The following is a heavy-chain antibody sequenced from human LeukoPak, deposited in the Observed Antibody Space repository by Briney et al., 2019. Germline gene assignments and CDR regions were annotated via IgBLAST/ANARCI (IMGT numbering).Heavy chain of an antibody. CDR1: GGSIRTSEDH. CDR3: AREPTQPLRFGEFHPFDN. Sequence: SETLSLTCTVSGGSIRTSEDHWTWIRQLPGKGLEWIGYTSYSGYPDSNPSLKSRVTISLDTSKNQFSLSLSSVTAADTAVYYCAREPTQPLRFGEFHPFDNWGQGTLVTVSS. D-gene: IGHD3-10*01. J-gene: IGHJ4*02. V-gene: IGHV4-31*03. CDR2: TSYSGYP.